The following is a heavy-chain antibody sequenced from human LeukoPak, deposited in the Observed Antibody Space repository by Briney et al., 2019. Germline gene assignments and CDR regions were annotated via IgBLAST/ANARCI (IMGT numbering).Heavy chain of an antibody. Sequence: GGSLRLSCAASGFTFSSYSMNWVRQAPRTGQERVSYISSSRSTIYYADSVKGRFTITRDNAKNSLYLQMNSLRADDTSVYYCARVGDFWSAYRTYYYYYMDVWGKGATVTVSS. V-gene: IGHV3-48*01. CDR2: ISSSRSTI. CDR1: GFTFSSYS. J-gene: IGHJ6*03. CDR3: ARVGDFWSAYRTYYYYYMDV. D-gene: IGHD3-3*01.